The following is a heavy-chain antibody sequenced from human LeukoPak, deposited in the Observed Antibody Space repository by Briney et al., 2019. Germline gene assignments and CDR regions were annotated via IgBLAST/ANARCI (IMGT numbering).Heavy chain of an antibody. Sequence: SVMVSCKASGGTFSSYAISWVRQAPGQGLEWMGRIIPIFGTANYAQKFQGRVTITTDESTSTAYMELSSLRSEDTAVYYCVRVSYGDTRYYFDYWGQGTLVTVSS. CDR1: GGTFSSYA. CDR2: IIPIFGTA. D-gene: IGHD4-17*01. V-gene: IGHV1-69*05. J-gene: IGHJ4*02. CDR3: VRVSYGDTRYYFDY.